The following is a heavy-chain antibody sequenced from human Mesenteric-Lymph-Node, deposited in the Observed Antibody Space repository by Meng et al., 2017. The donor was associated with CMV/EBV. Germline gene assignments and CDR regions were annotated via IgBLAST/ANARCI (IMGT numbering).Heavy chain of an antibody. CDR1: GGSFNGYY. D-gene: IGHD3-3*01. CDR3: GRGDYDFPET. J-gene: IGHJ5*02. Sequence: ESLKISCAAYGGSFNGYYWAYLRQPPGKGLEWIGEINQSGNTYYNPSLKSRLSMSVDTSKNQFSLRLNSVTAADTAVYYCGRGDYDFPETWGQGTLVTVSS. CDR2: INQSGNT. V-gene: IGHV4-34*01.